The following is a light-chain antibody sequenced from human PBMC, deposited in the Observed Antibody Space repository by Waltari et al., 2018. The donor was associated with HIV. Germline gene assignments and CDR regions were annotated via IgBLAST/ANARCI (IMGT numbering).Light chain of an antibody. CDR2: WAS. Sequence: DIVMTQSPDSLTVSLGERATINCQSSQNVLYSFNNETYVSWYQQKFGQPPKLLIYWASAREFGVPDRFSGSGAGAQFTLTISSLQAEDVALYYCQQYYSSPYTFGQGTKVEVK. V-gene: IGKV4-1*01. CDR3: QQYYSSPYT. CDR1: QNVLYSFNNETY. J-gene: IGKJ2*01.